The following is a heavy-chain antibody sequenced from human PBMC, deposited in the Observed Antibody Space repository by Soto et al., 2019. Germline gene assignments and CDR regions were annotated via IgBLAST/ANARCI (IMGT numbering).Heavy chain of an antibody. CDR3: ARAEDDFWSWDYYCGMDV. Sequence: EVQLVESGGGLVQPGVSLRLSCAASGFTLSTYSINWVRQAPGKGLDWVSYISSSGSTIYYADSVKGRFTISRDKAKNSVFLQMNSLRDEDTAVYYCARAEDDFWSWDYYCGMDVWGQGTTVTVSS. CDR1: GFTLSTYS. D-gene: IGHD3-3*01. CDR2: ISSSGSTI. J-gene: IGHJ6*02. V-gene: IGHV3-48*02.